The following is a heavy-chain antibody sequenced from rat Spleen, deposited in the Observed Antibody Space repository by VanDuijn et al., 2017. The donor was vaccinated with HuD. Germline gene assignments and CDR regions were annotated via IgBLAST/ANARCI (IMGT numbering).Heavy chain of an antibody. CDR1: GFTFSDFY. V-gene: IGHV5-29*01. J-gene: IGHJ1*01. Sequence: EVQLVESDGGLVQPGRSLKLSCAASGFTFSDFYMAWVRQAPTKGLEWVATISYDDRSTYYRDSVKGRFTISRDNTKNTLYLQMDSLRSEDTATYYCERHGPIAALGYFDFWGPGTMVTVSS. CDR3: ERHGPIAALGYFDF. D-gene: IGHD1-2*01. CDR2: ISYDDRST.